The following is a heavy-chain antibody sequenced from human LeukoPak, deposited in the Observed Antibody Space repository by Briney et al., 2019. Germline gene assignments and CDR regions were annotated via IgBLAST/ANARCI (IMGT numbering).Heavy chain of an antibody. CDR1: GGSFSGYY. V-gene: IGHV4-34*01. J-gene: IGHJ5*02. Sequence: KPSETLSLTCAVYGGSFSGYYWSWIRQPPGKGLEWIGEINHSGSTNYNPSLKSRVTISVDTSKNQFSLKLSSVTAADTAVYYCARDFRANWFDPWGQGTLVTVSS. CDR2: INHSGST. D-gene: IGHD3-3*01. CDR3: ARDFRANWFDP.